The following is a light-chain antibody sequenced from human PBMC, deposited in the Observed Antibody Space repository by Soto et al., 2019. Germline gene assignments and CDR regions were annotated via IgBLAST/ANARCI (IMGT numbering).Light chain of an antibody. CDR1: QGISNY. Sequence: ATQMTQSPSSLSVSVGDRVTISCRASQGISNYLAWYQQRPGKAPKLLIFGAATLQSGVPSRFSASGSGPDFTLTISSLQPEDFATYYCLQDYNYPWTFGQGTKVDIK. CDR3: LQDYNYPWT. CDR2: GAA. J-gene: IGKJ1*01. V-gene: IGKV1-6*01.